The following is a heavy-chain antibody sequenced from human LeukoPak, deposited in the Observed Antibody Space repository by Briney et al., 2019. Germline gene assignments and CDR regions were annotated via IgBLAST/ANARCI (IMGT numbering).Heavy chain of an antibody. CDR1: GFRFSTQA. CDR3: ANVPHSSSWYTLGYYYYYGMDV. D-gene: IGHD6-13*01. Sequence: GGSLRLSCAASGFRFSTQAMSWVRQAPGKGPQWLSTIFGSEDNTHYADSVKGRFSISRDNSKNTLYLQMNSLRAEDTAVYYCANVPHSSSWYTLGYYYYYGMDVWGQGTTVTVSS. CDR2: IFGSEDNT. V-gene: IGHV3-23*01. J-gene: IGHJ6*02.